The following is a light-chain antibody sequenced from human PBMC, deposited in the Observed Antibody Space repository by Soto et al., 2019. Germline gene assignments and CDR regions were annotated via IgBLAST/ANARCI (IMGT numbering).Light chain of an antibody. Sequence: QSALTQPASVSGSPGQSITISCTGTSIDVGHPYNYVSWYQQYPGKAPKLLILGVSNRPSGISGRFSGSKSGNTASLTISGLQPEDEADYFCCSFVRTNGLLFGGGTKLTVL. J-gene: IGLJ2*01. V-gene: IGLV2-14*03. CDR2: GVS. CDR3: CSFVRTNGLL. CDR1: SIDVGHPYNY.